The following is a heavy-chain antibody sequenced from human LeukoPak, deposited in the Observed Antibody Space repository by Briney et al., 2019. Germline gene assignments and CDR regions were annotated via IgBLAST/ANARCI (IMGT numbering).Heavy chain of an antibody. D-gene: IGHD3-22*01. CDR2: ISDSGGST. V-gene: IGHV3-23*01. Sequence: GGSLRLSCALSGITLSNYGMSWVRQAPGKGLEWVAGISDSGGSTNYADSVKGRFTISRDNPKNTLYLQMNSLRAEHTAAYFCAKRGVVIRVILVGFHKEAYYFDSWGQGALVTVSS. J-gene: IGHJ4*02. CDR3: AKRGVVIRVILVGFHKEAYYFDS. CDR1: GITLSNYG.